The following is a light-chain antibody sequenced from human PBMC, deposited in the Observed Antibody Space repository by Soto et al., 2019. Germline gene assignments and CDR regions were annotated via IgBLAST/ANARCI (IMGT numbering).Light chain of an antibody. J-gene: IGKJ3*01. CDR2: DAS. CDR3: QQFSSYPLT. CDR1: QTVRNNY. V-gene: IGKV3-20*01. Sequence: EFVLTQSPGTLSLSPGERATLSCRASQTVRNNYLAWYQQKPGQAPRLLSYDASSRATGIPDRFSGGGSGTDFTLTISRLEPEDFAVYYCQQFSSYPLTFGQGTKVDIK.